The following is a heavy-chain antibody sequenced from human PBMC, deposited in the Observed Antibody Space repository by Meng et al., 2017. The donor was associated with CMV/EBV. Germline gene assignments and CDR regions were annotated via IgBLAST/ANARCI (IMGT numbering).Heavy chain of an antibody. CDR3: ASQWAGDSSGYYTFDY. V-gene: IGHV4-61*01. J-gene: IGHJ4*02. D-gene: IGHD3-22*01. CDR2: IYYSGST. Sequence: GSLRLSCTVSGGSVSSGSYYWSWIRQPPGKGLEWIGYIYYSGSTYYNPSLKSRVTISVDTSKNQFSLKLSSVTAADTAVYYCASQWAGDSSGYYTFDYWGQGTLVTVSS. CDR1: GGSVSSGSYY.